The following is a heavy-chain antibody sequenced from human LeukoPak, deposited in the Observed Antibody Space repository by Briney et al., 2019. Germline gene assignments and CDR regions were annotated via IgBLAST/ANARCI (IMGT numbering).Heavy chain of an antibody. D-gene: IGHD2-15*01. V-gene: IGHV3-15*01. J-gene: IGHJ4*02. CDR2: IKSKTDGGTT. Sequence: GGSLRLSCAASGFTFSDAWMSWVRQAPGMGLEWVGRIKSKTDGGTTDHAAPVKGRFTISRDDSKTTLYLQINSLKTEDTAVYYCTADMPASSRASDYWGQGTLVTVSS. CDR1: GFTFSDAW. CDR3: TADMPASSRASDY.